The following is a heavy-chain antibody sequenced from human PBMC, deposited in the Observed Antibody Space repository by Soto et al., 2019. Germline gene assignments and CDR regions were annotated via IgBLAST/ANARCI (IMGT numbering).Heavy chain of an antibody. Sequence: SETLSLTCAVSGASISRYFWSWIRQPAGKGLEWIGRIYYTGNTYYNASLKSRVTISVDTSNNQFSLKLSSVTAADTDVDYCARVGISSSDAFDIWGQGTTVTVSS. V-gene: IGHV4-4*07. J-gene: IGHJ3*02. CDR1: GASISRYF. CDR3: ARVGISSSDAFDI. D-gene: IGHD6-6*01. CDR2: IYYTGNT.